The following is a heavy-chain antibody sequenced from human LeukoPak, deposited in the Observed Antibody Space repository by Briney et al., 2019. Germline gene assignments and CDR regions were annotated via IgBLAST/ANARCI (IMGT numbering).Heavy chain of an antibody. D-gene: IGHD2-2*01. CDR3: ARESCSSTSCFGFDP. Sequence: GGSLRLSCAASGFTFSSYSMNWVRQAPGKGLEWVSYISSSSSTIYYADSVKGRFTISRDNAKNSLYLQMNSLRAEDTAVYYCARESCSSTSCFGFDPWGQGTLVTVSS. V-gene: IGHV3-48*04. CDR2: ISSSSSTI. J-gene: IGHJ5*02. CDR1: GFTFSSYS.